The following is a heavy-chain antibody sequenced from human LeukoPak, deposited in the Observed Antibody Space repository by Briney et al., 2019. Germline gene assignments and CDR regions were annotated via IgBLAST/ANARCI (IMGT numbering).Heavy chain of an antibody. CDR1: GGTFSSYA. J-gene: IGHJ4*02. D-gene: IGHD3-10*01. Sequence: GASVKVSCKASGGTFSSYAISWVRQAPGQGLEWMGGIIPIFGTANYAQKFQGRVTMTRDTSTSTVYMELSSLRSEDTAVYYCARNKAGSFDYWGQGTLVTVSS. CDR2: IIPIFGTA. CDR3: ARNKAGSFDY. V-gene: IGHV1-69*05.